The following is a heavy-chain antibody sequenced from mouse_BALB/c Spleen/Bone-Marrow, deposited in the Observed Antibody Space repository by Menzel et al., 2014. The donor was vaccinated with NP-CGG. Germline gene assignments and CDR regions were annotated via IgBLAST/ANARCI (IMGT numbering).Heavy chain of an antibody. CDR1: GYAFTNYW. V-gene: IGHV1-63*01. CDR2: IYPGSGNT. J-gene: IGHJ2*01. Sequence: QVQLQQSGTELVRPGTSVKISCKASGYAFTNYWLGWVKQRPGHGPEWIGDIYPGSGNTYYNEKFKGKATLTADKSSSTAYMQLSGLTSEDSAVYFCTRRRSLDYWGQGTTPTVSS. CDR3: TRRRSLDY.